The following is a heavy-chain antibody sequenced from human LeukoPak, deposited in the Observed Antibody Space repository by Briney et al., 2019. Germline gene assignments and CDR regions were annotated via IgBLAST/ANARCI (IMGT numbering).Heavy chain of an antibody. CDR1: GFIFSSHD. D-gene: IGHD6-13*01. CDR2: ISYDGSNE. V-gene: IGHV3-30-3*01. CDR3: ARGPSKGYSSSWYLGH. Sequence: PGRSLRLSCAASGFIFSSHDMHWVRQAPGKGLEWVAVISYDGSNEYYADSVKGRFTISRDNSKNTLYMEVNSLRAEDTAVYSCARGPSKGYSSSWYLGHWGQGTLVTVSS. J-gene: IGHJ4*02.